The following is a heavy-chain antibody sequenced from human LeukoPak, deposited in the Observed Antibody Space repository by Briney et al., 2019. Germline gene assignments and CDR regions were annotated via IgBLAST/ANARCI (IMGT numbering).Heavy chain of an antibody. CDR3: ATRNYYDSSGYYYFYFDY. Sequence: GGSLRLSCEGSGFTFSDYWMGWVRQAPGKGLEWVSAISGSDGSTYYADSVKGRFTISRDNSKNTLYLQMNSLRAEDTAVYYCATRNYYDSSGYYYFYFDYWGQGTLVTVSS. CDR2: ISGSDGST. CDR1: GFTFSDYW. D-gene: IGHD3-22*01. V-gene: IGHV3-23*01. J-gene: IGHJ4*02.